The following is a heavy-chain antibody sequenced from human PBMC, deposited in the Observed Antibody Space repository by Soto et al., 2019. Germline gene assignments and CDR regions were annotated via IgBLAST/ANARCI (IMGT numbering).Heavy chain of an antibody. J-gene: IGHJ6*02. Sequence: SETLSLTCTVSGGSISSYYWSWIRQPPGKGLERIGNIYYSGSTNYNPSLKSRVTISVDTSKNQFSLKLSSVTAADTAVYYCARDRGSFYGSGSHDVYYYYYGMDVWGQGTTVTVSS. CDR3: ARDRGSFYGSGSHDVYYYYYGMDV. CDR1: GGSISSYY. D-gene: IGHD3-10*01. V-gene: IGHV4-59*01. CDR2: IYYSGST.